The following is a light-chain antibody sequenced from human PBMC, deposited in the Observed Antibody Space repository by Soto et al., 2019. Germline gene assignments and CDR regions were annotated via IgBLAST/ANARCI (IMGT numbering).Light chain of an antibody. CDR1: SSNIGGNS. J-gene: IGLJ1*01. CDR2: RND. CDR3: AAWDDSLSGFYV. V-gene: IGLV1-47*01. Sequence: QSVLTQPPSASRAPGQRVTISCSGSSSNIGGNSVSWYQQLPGTAPKLLIYRNDQRPSGVPDRFSGSKSGTSASLAISGLRSEDEADYYCAAWDDSLSGFYVFGTGTKVTVL.